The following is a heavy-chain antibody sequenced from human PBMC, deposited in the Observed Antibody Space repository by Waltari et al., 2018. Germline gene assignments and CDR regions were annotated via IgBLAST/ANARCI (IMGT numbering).Heavy chain of an antibody. CDR3: ARAGGGDGYNYPYYFDY. V-gene: IGHV4-59*01. CDR2: IYYSGST. CDR1: GGSISSYY. J-gene: IGHJ4*02. Sequence: QAQLQESGPGLVKPSETLSLTCTVSGGSISSYYWSWIRKPPGKGLEWIGYIYYSGSTNYNPSLKSRVTISVDTSKNQFSLKLSSVTAADTAVYYCARAGGGDGYNYPYYFDYWGQGTLVTVSS. D-gene: IGHD3-16*01.